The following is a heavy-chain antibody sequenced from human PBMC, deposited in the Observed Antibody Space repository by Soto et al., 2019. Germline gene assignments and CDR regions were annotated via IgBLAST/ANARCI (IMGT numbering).Heavy chain of an antibody. CDR2: IWYDGSNK. J-gene: IGHJ6*02. CDR1: GFTFNSYG. CDR3: ASWNYYYDTSGYQGYYYYYGMDV. Sequence: SLRLSCAASGFTFNSYGMHWVRQAPGKGLGWVAVIWYDGSNKYYADSVNGRFTISRDNSKNTLYLQMNSLRAEDTAVYYCASWNYYYDTSGYQGYYYYYGMDVWGQGTTVTVSS. V-gene: IGHV3-33*01. D-gene: IGHD3-22*01.